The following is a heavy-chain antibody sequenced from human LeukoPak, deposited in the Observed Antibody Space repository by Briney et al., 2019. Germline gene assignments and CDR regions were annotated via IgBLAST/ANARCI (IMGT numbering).Heavy chain of an antibody. D-gene: IGHD1-1*01. CDR2: ISGSGNKI. CDR3: AKSFYRYDGAILDS. CDR1: GFIFSNYA. V-gene: IGHV3-23*01. J-gene: IGHJ4*02. Sequence: GGSLRLSCAASGFIFSNYAMSWVRQAPGKGLEWVSCISGSGNKIFYADSMKGRFTISRDASQNTLFLQMNSLSVEDTAIYYCAKSFYRYDGAILDSWGQGTLVTVSS.